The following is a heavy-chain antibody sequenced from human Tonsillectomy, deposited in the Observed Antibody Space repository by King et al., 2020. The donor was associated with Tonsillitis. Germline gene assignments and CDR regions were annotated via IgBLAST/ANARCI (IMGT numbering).Heavy chain of an antibody. J-gene: IGHJ5*02. CDR3: AREGIRGYQRYSWFDP. V-gene: IGHV1-46*01. Sequence: VQLVQSGAEVEKPGASVKVSCKASGYTFSSYYMHWVRQAPGQGLEWMGIINPSDGSTYYAQKFQGRVTMTRDTSTSTVYMELSSLRSEDTAVYFCAREGIRGYQRYSWFDPWGQGTLVTVSS. D-gene: IGHD6-25*01. CDR1: GYTFSSYY. CDR2: INPSDGST.